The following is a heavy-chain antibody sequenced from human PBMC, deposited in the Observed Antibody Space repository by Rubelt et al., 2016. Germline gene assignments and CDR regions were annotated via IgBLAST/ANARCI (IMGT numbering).Heavy chain of an antibody. CDR3: AGGITIFGVASGYFDY. V-gene: IGHV4-59*01. CDR2: IYYSGST. J-gene: IGHJ4*02. Sequence: QVQLQESGPGLVKPSETLSLTCTVSGGSISSYYWSWIRRPPGKGLEWIGYIYYSGSTNYNPSLKSRVTISVDTSKNQFSLKLSSVTAADTVVYYCAGGITIFGVASGYFDYWGQGTLVTVSS. CDR1: GGSISSYY. D-gene: IGHD3-3*01.